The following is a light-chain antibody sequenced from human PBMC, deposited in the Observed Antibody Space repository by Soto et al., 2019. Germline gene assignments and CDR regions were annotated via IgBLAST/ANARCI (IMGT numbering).Light chain of an antibody. CDR2: DAS. Sequence: DIQRTQSPSTLSASVGDRATITCRASQTISSWLAWYQKKPGKDPNILIYDASTLERGVPSRFSGTGSGTEFNLTIDRLQTDEFATYYCQQYHTSSITVGQGTRLEIK. CDR3: QQYHTSSIT. V-gene: IGKV1-5*01. CDR1: QTISSW. J-gene: IGKJ5*01.